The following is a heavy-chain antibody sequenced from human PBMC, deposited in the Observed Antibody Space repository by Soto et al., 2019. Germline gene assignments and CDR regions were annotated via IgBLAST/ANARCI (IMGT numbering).Heavy chain of an antibody. J-gene: IGHJ4*02. Sequence: QLVQSGAEVKKPGSSVKISCKASGGTFSSYAISWLRQAPGQGLEWMGGVIPILGQAYYAPNLQGRVTITADGSTRTAYMELNRLTSADTAVYFCARVGGVGAPPGTDFWGQGTLVTVSS. D-gene: IGHD1-26*01. CDR2: VIPILGQA. V-gene: IGHV1-69*01. CDR3: ARVGGVGAPPGTDF. CDR1: GGTFSSYA.